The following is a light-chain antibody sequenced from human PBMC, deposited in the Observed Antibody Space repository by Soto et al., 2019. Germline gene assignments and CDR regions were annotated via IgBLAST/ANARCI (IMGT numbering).Light chain of an antibody. J-gene: IGKJ1*01. CDR1: QSISSW. V-gene: IGKV1-5*01. CDR2: DAS. Sequence: DIQMTQSPSTLSASVGDRVTITCRASQSISSWLAWYQQKPGKAPKLLIYDASSLESGVPSRFSGSGSGTEFTLTISSLQPDDFATYYCQHYNSYSFGQGT. CDR3: QHYNSYS.